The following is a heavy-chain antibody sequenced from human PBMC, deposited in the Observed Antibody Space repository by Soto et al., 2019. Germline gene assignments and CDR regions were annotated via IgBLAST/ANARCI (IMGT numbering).Heavy chain of an antibody. Sequence: GGSLRLSCAASGFTFSSYWMSWVRQAPGKGLEWVANIKQDGSEKYYVDSVKGRFTISRDNAKNSLYLQMNSLRAEDTAVYYCARIPPTLTAYCGGDCYSGGYFDYWGQGTLVTVSS. J-gene: IGHJ4*02. CDR2: IKQDGSEK. V-gene: IGHV3-7*03. CDR3: ARIPPTLTAYCGGDCYSGGYFDY. CDR1: GFTFSSYW. D-gene: IGHD2-21*02.